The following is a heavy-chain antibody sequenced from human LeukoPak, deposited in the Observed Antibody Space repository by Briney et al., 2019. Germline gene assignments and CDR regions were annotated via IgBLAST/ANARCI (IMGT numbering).Heavy chain of an antibody. CDR1: GITFSSHW. D-gene: IGHD1-26*01. CDR3: ASGSYYNDY. CDR2: INSDGSST. V-gene: IGHV3-74*01. J-gene: IGHJ4*02. Sequence: GGSLRLSCAASGITFSSHWMHWVRQAPGKGLVWVSHINSDGSSTAYADSVKGRFTISRDNAKNTLYLQMNSLRADDTAVYYCASGSYYNDYWGQGTLVTVSS.